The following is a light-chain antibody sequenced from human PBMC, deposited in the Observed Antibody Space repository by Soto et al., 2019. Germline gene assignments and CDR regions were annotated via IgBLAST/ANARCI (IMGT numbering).Light chain of an antibody. CDR1: KFDIGRYGY. CDR3: SSYTSASALGI. CDR2: EVN. Sequence: QSALTQPASVSGSPGQTITISCAGTKFDIGRYGYVSWYRQHPGEAPKLIIFEVNNRPSGVSNRFSGSKSGNTASLTIFGLQVEDEALYFCSSYTSASALGIFGGGTKVTVL. V-gene: IGLV2-14*01. J-gene: IGLJ2*01.